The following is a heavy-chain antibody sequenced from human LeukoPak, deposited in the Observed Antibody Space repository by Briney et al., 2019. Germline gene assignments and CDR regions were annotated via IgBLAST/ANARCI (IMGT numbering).Heavy chain of an antibody. D-gene: IGHD6-13*01. CDR3: ARDGIAAAGLFDY. CDR1: GGPFSSYA. V-gene: IGHV1-69*04. CDR2: IIPIFGIA. Sequence: SVKVSCKASGGPFSSYAISWVRHAPGRGLEWMGKIIPIFGIANYAQKLQGRVTITADKSTSTAYMELSSLRSEDTAVYYCARDGIAAAGLFDYWGQGTLVTVSS. J-gene: IGHJ4*02.